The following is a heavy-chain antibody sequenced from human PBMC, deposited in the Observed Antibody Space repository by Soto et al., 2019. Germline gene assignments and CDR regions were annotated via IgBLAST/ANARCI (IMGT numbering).Heavy chain of an antibody. CDR2: ITGSGDIT. Sequence: GALRLSCAASGGTVSSYAMSWVRQAPGKGLEWVSVITGSGDITYFADSVKGRFTISRDNSENMLYLQMNTLRVEDTALYYCAKGGITVTAFDTWGQGTLVPV. V-gene: IGHV3-23*01. J-gene: IGHJ4*02. CDR3: AKGGITVTAFDT. CDR1: GGTVSSYA. D-gene: IGHD1-7*01.